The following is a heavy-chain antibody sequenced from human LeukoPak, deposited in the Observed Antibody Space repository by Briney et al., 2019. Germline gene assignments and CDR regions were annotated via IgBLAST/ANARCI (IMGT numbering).Heavy chain of an antibody. CDR3: GRAFPPLRTSSAGDL. J-gene: IGHJ1*01. D-gene: IGHD3-16*01. CDR1: GFSFSDYD. V-gene: IGHV3-21*01. CDR2: ISGRSSHV. Sequence: GGSPRLSCSASGFSFSDYDMNWVRQAPGKGLEWVSAISGRSSHVYYGESVKGRFTISRDNAKNPLYLQLDSLGVEDTAVYYCGRAFPPLRTSSAGDLWGQGTLVTVSS.